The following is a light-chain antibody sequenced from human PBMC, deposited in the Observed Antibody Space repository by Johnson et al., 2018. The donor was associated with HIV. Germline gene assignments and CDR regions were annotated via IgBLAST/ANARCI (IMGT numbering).Light chain of an antibody. CDR3: GAWDSSLSAHYV. Sequence: QSVLTQPPSVSAAPGQKVTISCSGSSSNIGNNYVSWYQQLPGTAPKLLIYDNNKRPPGIPDRFSASESGTSATLGITGLQTGDEADYYCGAWDSSLSAHYVFGTGTKVTVL. CDR2: DNN. J-gene: IGLJ1*01. V-gene: IGLV1-51*01. CDR1: SSNIGNNY.